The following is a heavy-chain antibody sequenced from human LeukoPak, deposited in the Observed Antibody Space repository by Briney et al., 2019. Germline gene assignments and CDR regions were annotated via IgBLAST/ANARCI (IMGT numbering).Heavy chain of an antibody. Sequence: GGSLRLSCAASGFTFSYSGMHWVRQAPGKGLEWVAFISYDGANKYSADSVKGRFTVSRDNSNNTLYLQMNSLRAEDTALYYCAKGNDWLTPFDWGQGALVTVSS. J-gene: IGHJ4*02. CDR1: GFTFSYSG. CDR3: AKGNDWLTPFD. D-gene: IGHD3-9*01. CDR2: ISYDGANK. V-gene: IGHV3-30*18.